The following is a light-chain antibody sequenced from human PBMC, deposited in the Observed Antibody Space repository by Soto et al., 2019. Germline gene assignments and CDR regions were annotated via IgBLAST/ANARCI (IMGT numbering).Light chain of an antibody. Sequence: QSALTQPASVSGSPGQSITISCTGTSSDVGSYNLFSWYQQHPGKAPKLMIYEVSKRPSGVSNRFSGSKSGNTASLTISGLQAEDEADYYCCSYAGSSTFYVFGTGTKLTVL. J-gene: IGLJ1*01. CDR1: SSDVGSYNL. V-gene: IGLV2-23*02. CDR2: EVS. CDR3: CSYAGSSTFYV.